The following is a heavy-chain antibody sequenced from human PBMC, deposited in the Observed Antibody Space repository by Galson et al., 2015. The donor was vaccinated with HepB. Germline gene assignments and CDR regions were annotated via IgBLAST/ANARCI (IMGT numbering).Heavy chain of an antibody. Sequence: SVKVSCKASGDTFTTYDINWVRQAPGQGLEWMGWMHPNSGSTGYAQRFQGRVAMTRNTSISTAYMELSSLTAADTAVYYCARESTRARAFDIWGQGTMVTVSS. CDR3: ARESTRARAFDI. CDR1: GDTFTTYD. J-gene: IGHJ3*02. V-gene: IGHV1-8*01. CDR2: MHPNSGST.